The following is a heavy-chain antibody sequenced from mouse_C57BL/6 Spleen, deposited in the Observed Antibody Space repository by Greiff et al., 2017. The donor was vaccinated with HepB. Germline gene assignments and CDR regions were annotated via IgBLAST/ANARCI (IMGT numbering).Heavy chain of an antibody. J-gene: IGHJ3*01. V-gene: IGHV1-19*01. Sequence: EVQLQQSGPVLVKPGASVKMSCKASGYTFTDYYMNWVKQSHGKSLEWIGVINPYNGGTSYNQKFKGKATLTVDKSSSTAYMELNSLTSEDSAVYYCARIYWGREGFAYWGQGTLVTVSA. CDR1: GYTFTDYY. CDR3: ARIYWGREGFAY. D-gene: IGHD2-1*01. CDR2: INPYNGGT.